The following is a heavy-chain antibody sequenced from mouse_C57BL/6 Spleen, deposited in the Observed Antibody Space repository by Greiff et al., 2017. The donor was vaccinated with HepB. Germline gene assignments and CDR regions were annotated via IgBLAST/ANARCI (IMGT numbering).Heavy chain of an antibody. V-gene: IGHV1-15*01. J-gene: IGHJ2*01. Sequence: VQLQQSGAELVRPGASVTLSCKASGYTFTDYEMHWVKQTPVHGLEWIGAIDPETGGTAYNQKFKGTAILTADKSSSTAYMELRSLTSEDSAVYYCTRLTGYFGSWGHGTTLTVSS. CDR3: TRLTGYFGS. CDR2: IDPETGGT. CDR1: GYTFTDYE. D-gene: IGHD4-1*01.